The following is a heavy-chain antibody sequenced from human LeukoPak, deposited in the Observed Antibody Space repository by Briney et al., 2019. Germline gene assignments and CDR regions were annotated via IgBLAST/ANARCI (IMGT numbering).Heavy chain of an antibody. V-gene: IGHV4-34*01. D-gene: IGHD2-2*01. CDR2: INHSGST. CDR3: ASGSNVVPAAIGWFDP. J-gene: IGHJ5*02. CDR1: GGSFSGYY. Sequence: SETLSLTCAVYGGSFSGYYWSWIRQPPGKGLEWIGEINHSGSTNYNPSLKSRVTISVDTSKNQFSLKLSSVTAADTAVYYCASGSNVVPAAIGWFDPWGQGTLVTVSS.